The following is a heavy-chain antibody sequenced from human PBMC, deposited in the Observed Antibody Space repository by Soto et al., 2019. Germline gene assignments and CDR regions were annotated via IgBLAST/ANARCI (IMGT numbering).Heavy chain of an antibody. V-gene: IGHV3-9*01. CDR3: AKDIASIMITFGGVIGPTFDY. J-gene: IGHJ4*02. CDR2: ISWNSGSI. D-gene: IGHD3-16*02. CDR1: GFTFDDYA. Sequence: EVQLVESGGGLVQPGRSLRLSCAASGFTFDDYAMHWVRQAPGKGLEWVSGISWNSGSIGYADSVKGRFTISRDNAKNSLYLQMNSLRAEDTALYYCAKDIASIMITFGGVIGPTFDYWGQGTLVTVSS.